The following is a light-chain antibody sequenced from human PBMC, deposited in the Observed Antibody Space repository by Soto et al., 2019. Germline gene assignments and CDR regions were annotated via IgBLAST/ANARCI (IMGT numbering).Light chain of an antibody. CDR2: DAS. CDR1: QSISSW. J-gene: IGKJ4*01. CDR3: LQHNSYPLT. Sequence: DIQLTQSPSTLSASVGDRVTITWRASQSISSWLAWYQQKPGKSPKILIYDASSLESGVPSRFSGSGSGTDCTLTISRLQPEDFSTYYCLQHNSYPLTFGGGTKVDI. V-gene: IGKV1-5*01.